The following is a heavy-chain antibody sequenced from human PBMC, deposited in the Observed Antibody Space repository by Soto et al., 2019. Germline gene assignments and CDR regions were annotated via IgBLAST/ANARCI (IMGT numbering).Heavy chain of an antibody. V-gene: IGHV4-31*03. D-gene: IGHD3-10*01. CDR1: GGSISSGGYY. J-gene: IGHJ6*02. CDR2: IYYSGST. CDR3: ARDKRLGIFGEQQERWGYYYYGMDV. Sequence: NPSETLSLTCTVSGGSISSGGYYWSWIRQHPGKGLEWIGYIYYSGSTYYNPSLKSRVTISVDTSKNQFSLKLSSVTAADTAVYYCARDKRLGIFGEQQERWGYYYYGMDVWGQGTTVTVSS.